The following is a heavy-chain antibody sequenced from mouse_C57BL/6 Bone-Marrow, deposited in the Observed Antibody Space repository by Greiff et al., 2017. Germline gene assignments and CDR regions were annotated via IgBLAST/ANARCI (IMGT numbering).Heavy chain of an antibody. CDR1: GYAFSSSW. CDR3: ARKRAMYYFDD. D-gene: IGHD3-1*01. V-gene: IGHV1-82*01. J-gene: IGHJ2*01. CDR2: IYPGDGDP. Sequence: QVPLQQPGPELVKPGASVKISCKASGYAFSSSWMNWVKQRPGTGLEWIGRIYPGDGDPNYNGKFKGKATLTADKSSRTAYMQLSSLTSEDSAVYFCARKRAMYYFDDWGQGTTLTVSS.